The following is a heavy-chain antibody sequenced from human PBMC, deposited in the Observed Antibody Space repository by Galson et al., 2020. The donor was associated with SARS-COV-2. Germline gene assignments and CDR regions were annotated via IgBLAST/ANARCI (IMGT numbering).Heavy chain of an antibody. CDR1: GYTFTSYY. CDR2: INPSGGST. Sequence: ASVKVSCKASGYTFTSYYMHWVRQAPGQGLEWMGIINPSGGSTSYAQKFQGRVTMTRDTSTNTVYMELSSLRSEDTAVYYCARDREEAYDSSGYYFRYYYYGMDVWGQGTTVTVSS. V-gene: IGHV1-46*01. D-gene: IGHD3-22*01. J-gene: IGHJ6*02. CDR3: ARDREEAYDSSGYYFRYYYYGMDV.